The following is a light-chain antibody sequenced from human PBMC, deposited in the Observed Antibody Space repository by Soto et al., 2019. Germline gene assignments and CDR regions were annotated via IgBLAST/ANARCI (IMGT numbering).Light chain of an antibody. J-gene: IGKJ1*01. V-gene: IGKV3-20*01. CDR2: GAS. CDR3: QQHGSSPPSWT. CDR1: QSVSSNY. Sequence: ETVLTQSPGTLSLSPGERATLFCRASQSVSSNYLAWYQQKPGQAPRLLIYGASSRATGIPDRFRGSGSGTDFSLTISRLEPEDSAVYYCQQHGSSPPSWTFGQGTKVEIK.